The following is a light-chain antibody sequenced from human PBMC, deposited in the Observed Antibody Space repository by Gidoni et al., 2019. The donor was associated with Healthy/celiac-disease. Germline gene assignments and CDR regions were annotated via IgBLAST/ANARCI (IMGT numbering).Light chain of an antibody. Sequence: DIVMTQSPLSLPVTPGEPASSSCRASQSRLHSNAYNYLDWYLQKPGQSPQLRIYFGSNRASGVPDRFSGSGSGTDFTLKISRVEAEDVGVYYCMQALQTPWTFXXXTKVEIK. CDR1: QSRLHSNAYNY. V-gene: IGKV2-28*01. J-gene: IGKJ1*01. CDR3: MQALQTPWT. CDR2: FGS.